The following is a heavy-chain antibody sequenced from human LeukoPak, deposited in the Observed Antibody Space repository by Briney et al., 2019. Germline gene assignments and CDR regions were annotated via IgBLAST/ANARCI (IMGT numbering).Heavy chain of an antibody. CDR3: SNGIYSSSY. Sequence: PGGSLRLSCATSGFTFTRYWMSWIRRAPGKGLEWVANIKQDGSQQYYLDSVEGRFTISGDNAKNSLYLQMNNLRAEDTAVYYCSNGIYSSSYWGQGTLVTVSS. CDR2: IKQDGSQQ. V-gene: IGHV3-7*01. D-gene: IGHD6-6*01. J-gene: IGHJ4*02. CDR1: GFTFTRYW.